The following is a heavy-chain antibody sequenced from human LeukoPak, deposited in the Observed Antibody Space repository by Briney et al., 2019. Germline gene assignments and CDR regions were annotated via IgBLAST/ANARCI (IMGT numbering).Heavy chain of an antibody. D-gene: IGHD3-3*01. Sequence: GGSLRLSCAASGFTFSGYSLNWVRQASGKGLEWVSYISPSSTSMYYADSVKGRFTISRDNARNSLYLQMNSLSTEDTALYYCARDAASGNNWFDPWGQGTLVTVSS. CDR1: GFTFSGYS. V-gene: IGHV3-48*01. CDR2: ISPSSTSM. J-gene: IGHJ5*02. CDR3: ARDAASGNNWFDP.